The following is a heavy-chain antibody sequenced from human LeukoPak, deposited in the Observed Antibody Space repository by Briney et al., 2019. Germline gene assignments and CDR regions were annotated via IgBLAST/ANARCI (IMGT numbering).Heavy chain of an antibody. Sequence: PGRSLRLSCAASGFTFSSYGMPWVRQAPGKGLEWVAVISYDGSNKYYADSVKGRFTIPRDNSKNTLYLQMNSLRAEDTAVYYCAKARKVGTTVTTAFDYWGQGTLVTVSS. J-gene: IGHJ4*02. CDR3: AKARKVGTTVTTAFDY. CDR2: ISYDGSNK. D-gene: IGHD4-17*01. CDR1: GFTFSSYG. V-gene: IGHV3-30*18.